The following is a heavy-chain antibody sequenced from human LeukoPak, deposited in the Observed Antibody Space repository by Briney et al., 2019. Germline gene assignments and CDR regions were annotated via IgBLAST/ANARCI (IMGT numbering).Heavy chain of an antibody. CDR3: ARAGSSGWPSNFDY. D-gene: IGHD6-19*01. CDR1: GFTFGTYT. CDR2: ISRSGGST. Sequence: PGRSLRLSCSAPGFTFGTYTMHWIRQAPGKGLEYVSAISRSGGSTYYADSVKDRFTISRDNSKNTLYLQMSSLRAEGTAVYYCARAGSSGWPSNFDYWGQGTLVTVSS. V-gene: IGHV3-64D*08. J-gene: IGHJ4*02.